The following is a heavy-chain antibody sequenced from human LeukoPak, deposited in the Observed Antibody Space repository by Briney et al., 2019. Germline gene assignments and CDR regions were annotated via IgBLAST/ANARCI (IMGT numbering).Heavy chain of an antibody. J-gene: IGHJ6*04. CDR3: AELGITMIGGV. Sequence: GGSLRLSCAASGFTFSSYEMNWVRQAPGKGLEWVSYISSSGSTIYYADSVKGRFTISRDNARNSLGLQMNSLRAEDTAVYYCAELGITMIGGVWGKGTTVTISS. CDR2: ISSSGSTI. V-gene: IGHV3-48*03. CDR1: GFTFSSYE. D-gene: IGHD3-10*02.